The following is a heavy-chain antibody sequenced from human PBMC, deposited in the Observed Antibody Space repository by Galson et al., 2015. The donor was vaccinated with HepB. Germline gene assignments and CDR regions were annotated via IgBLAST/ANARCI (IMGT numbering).Heavy chain of an antibody. Sequence: SLRLSCAASGFTFSGYWMDWVRQAPGKGLEWVASIKQDGSEKSYVDSVKGRFTISRDNAKNSLYLQMNSLRAEDTAVYFCARDSDIRVGSVWYAAFDIWGQGTMVTVSS. CDR2: IKQDGSEK. J-gene: IGHJ3*02. V-gene: IGHV3-7*01. CDR1: GFTFSGYW. CDR3: ARDSDIRVGSVWYAAFDI. D-gene: IGHD6-19*01.